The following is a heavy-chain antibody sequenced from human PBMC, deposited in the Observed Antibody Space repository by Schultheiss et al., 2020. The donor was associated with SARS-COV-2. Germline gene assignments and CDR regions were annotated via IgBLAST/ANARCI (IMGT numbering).Heavy chain of an antibody. V-gene: IGHV3-74*01. CDR1: GFNFSASA. CDR3: ARYCSGGSCSGIGHYYGMDV. Sequence: GGSLRLSCAASGFNFSASAMSWVRQAPGKGLVWVSLINSDGSTTTYADSVKGRFTISRDNSKNTLYLQMNSLRVDDTAVYYCARYCSGGSCSGIGHYYGMDVWGQGTTVTVSS. CDR2: INSDGSTT. J-gene: IGHJ6*02. D-gene: IGHD2-15*01.